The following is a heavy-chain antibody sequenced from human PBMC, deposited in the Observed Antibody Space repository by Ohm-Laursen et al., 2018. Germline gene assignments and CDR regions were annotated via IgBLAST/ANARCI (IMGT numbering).Heavy chain of an antibody. Sequence: SETLSLTCTVSGDSISGRYWSWIRQPPGKGLEWIGNIDDNGNTNYNPPLQSRVTISINTSKNQFSLQLRFVTAADTAVYHCAGAPNLYYFDYWGQGTLVTVSS. CDR3: AGAPNLYYFDY. J-gene: IGHJ4*02. CDR1: GDSISGRY. CDR2: IDDNGNT. D-gene: IGHD1-26*01. V-gene: IGHV4-59*08.